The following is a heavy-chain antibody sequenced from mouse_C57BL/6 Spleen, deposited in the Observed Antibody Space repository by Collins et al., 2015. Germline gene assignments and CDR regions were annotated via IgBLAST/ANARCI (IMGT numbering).Heavy chain of an antibody. D-gene: IGHD1-1*01. CDR1: GYTFTDYS. CDR2: INTETGEP. V-gene: IGHV9-2-1*01. CDR3: ARAIYCYGMDY. J-gene: IGHJ4*01. Sequence: QIQLVQSGPELKKPGETVKISCKASGYTFTDYSMHWVKQAPGKGLKWMGWINTETGEPTYADDFKGRFAFSLETSASTAYLQINNLKNEDTATYFCARAIYCYGMDYWGQGTSVTVSS.